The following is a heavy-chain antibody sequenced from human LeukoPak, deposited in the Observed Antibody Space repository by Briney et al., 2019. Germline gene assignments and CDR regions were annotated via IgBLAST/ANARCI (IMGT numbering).Heavy chain of an antibody. CDR3: AHCGDYRFLYYFDY. D-gene: IGHD4-17*01. V-gene: IGHV2-5*01. Sequence: SGPTLVNPTQTLTLTCTFSGFSLSTSGVGVGWIRQPPGKALEWLALIYWNDNKLYSPSLKGRLTITKDTSNNQVVLTMTNMDPVDTATYYCAHCGDYRFLYYFDYWGQGTLVTVSP. CDR2: IYWNDNK. J-gene: IGHJ4*02. CDR1: GFSLSTSGVG.